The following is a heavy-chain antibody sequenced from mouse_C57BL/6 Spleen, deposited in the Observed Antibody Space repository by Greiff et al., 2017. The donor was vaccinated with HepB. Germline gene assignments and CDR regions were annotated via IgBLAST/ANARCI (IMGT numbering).Heavy chain of an antibody. V-gene: IGHV1-64*01. J-gene: IGHJ2*01. CDR2: IHPNSGST. CDR1: GYTFTSYW. D-gene: IGHD2-4*01. Sequence: QVQLQQSGAELVKPGASVKLSCKASGYTFTSYWMHWVKQRPGQGLEWIGMIHPNSGSTNYNEKFKSKATLTVDKSSSTAYMQLSSLTSEDSAVYYCARIYYDPDFDYWGQGTTLTVSS. CDR3: ARIYYDPDFDY.